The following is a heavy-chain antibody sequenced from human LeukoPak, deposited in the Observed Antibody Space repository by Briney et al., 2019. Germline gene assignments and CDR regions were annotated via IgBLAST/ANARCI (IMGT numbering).Heavy chain of an antibody. CDR2: IYSRGTS. V-gene: IGHV3-66*01. D-gene: IGHD2-8*01. CDR1: GFTVSSSY. Sequence: GGSLRLSCAVSGFTVSSSYMGWVRRAPGKGLEWVSIIYSRGTSYYADSVKGRFTISRDDSKNTVHLQINGLRAEDTAVYYCARLTRVYYFFDYWGQGTLVTVSS. CDR3: ARLTRVYYFFDY. J-gene: IGHJ4*02.